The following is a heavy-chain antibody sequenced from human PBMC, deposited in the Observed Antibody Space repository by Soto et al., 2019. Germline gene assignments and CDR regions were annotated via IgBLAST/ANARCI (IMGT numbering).Heavy chain of an antibody. V-gene: IGHV4-28*01. CDR2: IYYSGST. Sequence: SETLSLTCAVSGYSISSSNWWGWIRQPPGKGLEWIGYIYYSGSTYYNPSLKSRVTMSVDTSKNQFSLKLSSVTAVDTAVYYCARKRAVLLWFGELSSNWFDPWGQGTLVTVS. D-gene: IGHD3-10*01. CDR3: ARKRAVLLWFGELSSNWFDP. CDR1: GYSISSSNW. J-gene: IGHJ5*02.